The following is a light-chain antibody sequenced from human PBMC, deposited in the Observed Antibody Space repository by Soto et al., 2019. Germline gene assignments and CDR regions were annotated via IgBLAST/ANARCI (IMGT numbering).Light chain of an antibody. Sequence: QSALTQPRSVSGSPGQSVSISCTGTSSDVGRYSYVSWYQQHPGKAPKLIIFEVSNRPSGISNRFSGSKSGQTASLSISGLQAEDEADYYCSSYTNSFTWVFGGGTKVTVL. CDR1: SSDVGRYSY. J-gene: IGLJ3*02. V-gene: IGLV2-14*01. CDR3: SSYTNSFTWV. CDR2: EVS.